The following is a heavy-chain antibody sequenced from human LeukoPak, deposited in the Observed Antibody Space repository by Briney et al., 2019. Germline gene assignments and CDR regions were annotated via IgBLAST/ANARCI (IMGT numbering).Heavy chain of an antibody. CDR3: ARDWSYSSSWSRHGMDV. Sequence: GSSVKVSFKASGGTFSSYAISWVRQAPGQGLEWMGGIIPIFGTANYAQKFQGRVTITADESTSTAYMELSSLRSEDTAVYYCARDWSYSSSWSRHGMDVWGQGTTVTVSS. V-gene: IGHV1-69*01. D-gene: IGHD6-13*01. CDR2: IIPIFGTA. CDR1: GGTFSSYA. J-gene: IGHJ6*02.